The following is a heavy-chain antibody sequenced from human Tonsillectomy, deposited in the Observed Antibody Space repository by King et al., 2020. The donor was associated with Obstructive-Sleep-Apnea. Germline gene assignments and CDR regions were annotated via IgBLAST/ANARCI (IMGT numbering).Heavy chain of an antibody. Sequence: VQLVESGGGLVKPGGSLRLSCAASGFTFSSYSLNWVRQAPGKGLEWVSSMSSTSDYIYYADSVKGRRTISRDNAKNSLYLQMISLRAEDTAVYYCAREEYSSSWYVGMDVWGQGTTVTVS. CDR3: AREEYSSSWYVGMDV. CDR1: GFTFSSYS. J-gene: IGHJ6*02. V-gene: IGHV3-21*06. D-gene: IGHD6-13*01. CDR2: MSSTSDYI.